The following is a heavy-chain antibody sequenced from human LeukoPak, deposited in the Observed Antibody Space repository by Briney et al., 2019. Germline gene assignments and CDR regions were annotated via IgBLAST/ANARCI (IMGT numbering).Heavy chain of an antibody. D-gene: IGHD4/OR15-4a*01. CDR2: LYSGGAT. J-gene: IGHJ4*02. CDR3: TRDSANYHFAY. V-gene: IGHV3-66*01. CDR1: GFTVKDNF. Sequence: GRSLRLSCAASGFTVKDNFMSWVRQAPGKGLEWVSVLYSGGATYYADSVKGRFIISRDNSKNTVSLQMNDLRTEDTAFYYCTRDSANYHFAYWGQGALVTVSS.